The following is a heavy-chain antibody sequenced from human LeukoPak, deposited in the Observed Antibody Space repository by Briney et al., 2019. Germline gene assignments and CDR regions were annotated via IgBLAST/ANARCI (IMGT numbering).Heavy chain of an antibody. CDR2: IYPGDPDT. CDR3: ARLSRRGYDFWSGLYGMDV. CDR1: GYSFTSYW. D-gene: IGHD3-3*01. J-gene: IGHJ6*02. Sequence: GESLKISCKGSGYSFTSYWIGWVRQMPGKGLEWMGIIYPGDPDTRYSPSFQGQVTISADKSISTAYLQWSSLKASDTAMYYCARLSRRGYDFWSGLYGMDVWGQGTTVTVSS. V-gene: IGHV5-51*01.